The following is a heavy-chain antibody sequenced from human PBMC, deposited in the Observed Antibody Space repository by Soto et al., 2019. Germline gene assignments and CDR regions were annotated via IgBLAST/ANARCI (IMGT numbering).Heavy chain of an antibody. CDR1: GFTFNNYA. J-gene: IGHJ4*02. D-gene: IGHD3-16*01. Sequence: GGSLRLSCAASGFTFNNYAMGWVRQAPGKGLEWVSAITGSGSDTYYLDSVKGRFTISRDNSKNTLFLQVNSLRAEDTAIYYCAKLGASAWSPHYYFDYWGQGTLVTVSS. CDR2: ITGSGSDT. V-gene: IGHV3-23*01. CDR3: AKLGASAWSPHYYFDY.